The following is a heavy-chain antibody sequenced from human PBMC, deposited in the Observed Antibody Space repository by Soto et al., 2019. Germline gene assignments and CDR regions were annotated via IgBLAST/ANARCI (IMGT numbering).Heavy chain of an antibody. CDR2: ISPIFGTA. CDR3: AKDDDSGGYFES. D-gene: IGHD1-26*01. CDR1: RGTFSSNA. J-gene: IGHJ4*02. V-gene: IGHV1-69*13. Sequence: SEKVSCTASRGTFSSNAISSVRQAPGQGLEWMGGISPIFGTANYAQKFQGRVTITADESTSTAYMELSSLRAEDTAISCCAKDDDSGGYFESWGQGTLVTVSS.